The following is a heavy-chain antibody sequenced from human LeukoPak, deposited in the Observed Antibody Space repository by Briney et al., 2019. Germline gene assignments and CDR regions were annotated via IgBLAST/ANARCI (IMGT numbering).Heavy chain of an antibody. CDR3: ARRLSPDAFDI. V-gene: IGHV5-51*01. Sequence: GESLKISCKGSGYSFTSYWIGWVRQMPGKGLEWMGIIYPGDSDTRYSLSFQGQVTISADKSISTAYLQWSSLKASDTAIYYCARRLSPDAFDIWGQGTMVTVSS. D-gene: IGHD5/OR15-5a*01. CDR1: GYSFTSYW. CDR2: IYPGDSDT. J-gene: IGHJ3*02.